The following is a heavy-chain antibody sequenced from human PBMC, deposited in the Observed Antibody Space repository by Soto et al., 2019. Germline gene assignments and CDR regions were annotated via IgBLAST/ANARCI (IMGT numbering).Heavy chain of an antibody. D-gene: IGHD1-7*01. CDR3: ARRDNWNSNWFDP. Sequence: SVKVSCKASGGTFSSYAISWVRQAPGQGLEWMGGIIPIFGTANYAQKFQGRVTITADESTSTAYMELSSLRSEDTAVYYCARRDNWNSNWFDPWGKRTLVTVSS. CDR2: IIPIFGTA. J-gene: IGHJ5*02. CDR1: GGTFSSYA. V-gene: IGHV1-69*13.